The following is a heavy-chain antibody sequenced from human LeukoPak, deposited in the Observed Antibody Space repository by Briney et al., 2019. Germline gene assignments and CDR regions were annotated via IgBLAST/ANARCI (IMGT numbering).Heavy chain of an antibody. CDR1: GFTFSNYA. V-gene: IGHV3-30*02. CDR3: AKGRSRVVVPAAGGWFDP. Sequence: PGGSLRLSCAASGFTFSNYAMSWVRQAPGKGLEWVAFIRYDGSNKYYADSVKGRFTISRDNSKDTLYLQMNSLRAEDTAVYYCAKGRSRVVVPAAGGWFDPWGQGTLVTVSS. J-gene: IGHJ5*02. D-gene: IGHD2-2*01. CDR2: IRYDGSNK.